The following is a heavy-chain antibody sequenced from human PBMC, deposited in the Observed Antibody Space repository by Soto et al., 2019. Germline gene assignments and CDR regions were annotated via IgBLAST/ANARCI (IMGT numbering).Heavy chain of an antibody. CDR1: GGSISSGGYS. CDR2: IYYTGST. J-gene: IGHJ4*02. V-gene: IGHV4-61*08. Sequence: SETLSLTCAVSGGSISSGGYSWSWIRQPPGKGLEWVGYIYYTGSTTYSPSLKSRVTISLDASKDQFSLKLNSVTAADTAVYYCARLGGYYQAFDQWGQGSLVTVSS. CDR3: ARLGGYYQAFDQ. D-gene: IGHD3-22*01.